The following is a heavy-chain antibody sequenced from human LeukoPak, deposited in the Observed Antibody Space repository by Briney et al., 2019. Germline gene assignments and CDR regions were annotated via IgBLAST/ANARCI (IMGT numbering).Heavy chain of an antibody. CDR2: IKQEGREK. D-gene: IGHD3-10*01. J-gene: IGHJ4*02. CDR1: GFTFSSYW. Sequence: PGGSLRLSCAASGFTFSSYWMSWVRQAPGKGLGWVANIKQEGREKYYVDSVKGRFTISRDNAKNSLYLQMNSLRAEDTAVYYCARKHYGSGSYFLYYWGQGTLVTVSS. V-gene: IGHV3-7*03. CDR3: ARKHYGSGSYFLYY.